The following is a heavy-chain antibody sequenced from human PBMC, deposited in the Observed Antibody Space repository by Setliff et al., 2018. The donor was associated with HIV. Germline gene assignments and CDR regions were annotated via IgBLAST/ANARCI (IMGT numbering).Heavy chain of an antibody. CDR1: GGSISSYY. Sequence: SETLSLTCTVSGGSISSYYWTWIRQPPGKGLEWIGYIYTSGSTNYNPSLKNRVTISVDTSKNQFSLRLSSVTAADTAVYYCARETYYYDSIGYWRSDAFDLWGQGTMVTVSS. CDR2: IYTSGST. D-gene: IGHD3-22*01. J-gene: IGHJ3*01. V-gene: IGHV4-4*08. CDR3: ARETYYYDSIGYWRSDAFDL.